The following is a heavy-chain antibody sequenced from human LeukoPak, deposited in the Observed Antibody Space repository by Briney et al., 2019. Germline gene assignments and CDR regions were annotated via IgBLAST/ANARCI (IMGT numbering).Heavy chain of an antibody. Sequence: GRSLRLSCVASGFTFRNYGMHWVRQAPGKGLEWVAVIWYDGSKQNYADSMKGRFTISRDSSKSTLYLQMNSLRAEDTAVYYCATVRRGSSGWYADVWGRGTTVTVSS. CDR3: ATVRRGSSGWYADV. D-gene: IGHD6-19*01. J-gene: IGHJ6*02. CDR2: IWYDGSKQ. CDR1: GFTFRNYG. V-gene: IGHV3-33*01.